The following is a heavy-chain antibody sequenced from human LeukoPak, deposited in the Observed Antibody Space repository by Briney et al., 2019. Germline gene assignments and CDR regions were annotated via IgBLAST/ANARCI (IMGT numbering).Heavy chain of an antibody. V-gene: IGHV3-30*02. Sequence: PGGSLRLSCAASGFTFSSYGMHWVRQAPGKGLEWVAFIRYDGSNKYYADSVKGRFTISRDNSKNTLYLQMNSLRAEDTAVYYCANQFTCGGDCRYGSFDYWGQGTLVTVSS. CDR2: IRYDGSNK. CDR1: GFTFSSYG. D-gene: IGHD2-21*01. CDR3: ANQFTCGGDCRYGSFDY. J-gene: IGHJ4*02.